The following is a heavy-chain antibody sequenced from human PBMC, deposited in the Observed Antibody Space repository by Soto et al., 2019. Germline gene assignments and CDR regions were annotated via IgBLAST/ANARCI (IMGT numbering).Heavy chain of an antibody. CDR2: MNPNSGDT. CDR3: ARAHTTLGYCSGGSCYPPLNYYGMDV. CDR1: GYTFTSYD. J-gene: IGHJ6*02. D-gene: IGHD2-15*01. Sequence: ASVKVSCKASGYTFTSYDINWVRQATGQGLEWMGWMNPNSGDTGYAQKFQGRVTMTRNTSISTAYMELSSLRSEDTAVYYCARAHTTLGYCSGGSCYPPLNYYGMDVWGQGTTVTVSS. V-gene: IGHV1-8*01.